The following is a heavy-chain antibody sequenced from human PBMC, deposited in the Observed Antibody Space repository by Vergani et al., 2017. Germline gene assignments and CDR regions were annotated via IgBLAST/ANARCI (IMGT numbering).Heavy chain of an antibody. CDR3: ARGIHDYGGKRPQYGFDY. CDR2: IIPIFGTA. V-gene: IGHV1-69*13. CDR1: GGTFSSYA. D-gene: IGHD4-23*01. Sequence: QVQLVQSGAEVKKPGSSVKVSCKASGGTFSSYAISWVRQAPGQGLEGMGGIIPIFGTANYAQKFQGRVTITADESTSTAYMELSSLRSEDTAVYYCARGIHDYGGKRPQYGFDYWGQGTLVTVSS. J-gene: IGHJ4*02.